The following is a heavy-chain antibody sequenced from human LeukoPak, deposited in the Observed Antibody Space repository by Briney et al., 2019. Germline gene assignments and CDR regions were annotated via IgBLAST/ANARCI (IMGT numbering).Heavy chain of an antibody. J-gene: IGHJ4*02. D-gene: IGHD3-16*01. CDR3: ARVGDYALKD. V-gene: IGHV4-39*06. CDR2: IYTSGST. CDR1: GGSISDSIYF. Sequence: SETLSLTCTVSGGSISDSIYFWGWIRQPPGKGLEYIGSIYTSGSTNYNPSLKSRVTMSVDTSKNQCTLKLSSVTAADTAVYYCARVGDYALKDWGQGTLVTVSS.